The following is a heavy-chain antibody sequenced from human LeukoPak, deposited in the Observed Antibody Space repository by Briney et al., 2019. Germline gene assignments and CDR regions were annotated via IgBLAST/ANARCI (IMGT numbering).Heavy chain of an antibody. CDR3: GRDGWLVLIGYYFDY. V-gene: IGHV1-18*01. J-gene: IGHJ4*02. Sequence: ASVKVSCKASGYTFTSYGISWVRQAPGQGLEWMGWISAYNGNTNYAQKLQGRVTMTTDTSTSTAYMELRSLRSDDTAVYYCGRDGWLVLIGYYFDYWGQGTLVTVSS. CDR1: GYTFTSYG. CDR2: ISAYNGNT. D-gene: IGHD6-19*01.